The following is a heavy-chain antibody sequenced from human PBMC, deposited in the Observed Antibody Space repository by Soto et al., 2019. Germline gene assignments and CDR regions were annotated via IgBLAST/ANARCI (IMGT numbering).Heavy chain of an antibody. V-gene: IGHV1-46*03. CDR2: INPSGGST. D-gene: IGHD3-16*02. CDR3: AITLWGSYRSNYYYYYMDV. CDR1: GYTFTSYY. Sequence: QVQLVQSGAEVKKPGASVKVSCKASGYTFTSYYMHWVRQPPGQGLEWMGIINPSGGSTSYAQKFQGRVPMTRDTSASTVYMGLSSLRSEDTAVYYCAITLWGSYRSNYYYYYMDVWGKGTTVTVSS. J-gene: IGHJ6*03.